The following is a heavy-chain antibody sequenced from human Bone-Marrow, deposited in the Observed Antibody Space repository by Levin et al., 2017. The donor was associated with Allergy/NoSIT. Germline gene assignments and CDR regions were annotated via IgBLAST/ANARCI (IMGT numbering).Heavy chain of an antibody. V-gene: IGHV3-33*01. Sequence: GGSLRLSCAASGFTFSSYGMHWVRQAPGKGLEWVAVIWYDGSNKYYADSVKGRFTISRDNSKNTLYLQMNSLRAEDTAVYYCARSKAAAGSRDYYYGMDVWGQGTTVTVSS. CDR2: IWYDGSNK. CDR3: ARSKAAAGSRDYYYGMDV. CDR1: GFTFSSYG. J-gene: IGHJ6*02. D-gene: IGHD6-13*01.